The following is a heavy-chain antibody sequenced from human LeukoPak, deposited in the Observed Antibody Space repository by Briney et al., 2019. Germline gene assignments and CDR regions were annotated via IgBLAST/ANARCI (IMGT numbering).Heavy chain of an antibody. J-gene: IGHJ4*02. CDR2: ISGSGGRT. CDR1: GFAFSSYG. D-gene: IGHD3-10*01. CDR3: AKGFYGSGSD. V-gene: IGHV3-23*01. Sequence: GGSLRLSCVASGFAFSSYGMTWVRQAPGKGLECVSGISGSGGRTYYADSVKGRFTISRDSSKNTLYLQMNSLRAEDTAVYYCAKGFYGSGSDWGQGTLVTVSS.